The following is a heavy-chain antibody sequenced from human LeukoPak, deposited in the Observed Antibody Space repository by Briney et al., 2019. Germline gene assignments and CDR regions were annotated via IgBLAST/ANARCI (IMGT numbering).Heavy chain of an antibody. V-gene: IGHV4-30-4*01. Sequence: PSETLSLTCTVSGGSLSSGDYYWSWIRQPPGTGLEWIGYIYYSGSTYYNPSLKSRVTISVDTSKNQFSLKLSSVTAADTAVYYCARARSTVTTVFDYWGQGTLVTVSS. J-gene: IGHJ4*02. CDR1: GGSLSSGDYY. CDR3: ARARSTVTTVFDY. D-gene: IGHD4-11*01. CDR2: IYYSGST.